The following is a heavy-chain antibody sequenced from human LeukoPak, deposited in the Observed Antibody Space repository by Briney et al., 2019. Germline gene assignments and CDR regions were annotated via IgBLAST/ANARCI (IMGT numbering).Heavy chain of an antibody. CDR1: GFTFSDYY. CDR2: ISTSGNTI. Sequence: PGGSLRLSCAASGFTFSDYYMSWIRQAPGKGLEWVSYISTSGNTIYYADSVKGRFTISRDNAKNSLYLQMNSLRADDTAVYYCARGRSGPTKIFDYWGQGTLVTVSS. J-gene: IGHJ4*02. CDR3: ARGRSGPTKIFDY. V-gene: IGHV3-11*01. D-gene: IGHD2-8*01.